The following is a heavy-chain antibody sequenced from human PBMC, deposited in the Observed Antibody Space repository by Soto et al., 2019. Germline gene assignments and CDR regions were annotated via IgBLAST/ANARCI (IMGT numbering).Heavy chain of an antibody. D-gene: IGHD2-15*01. CDR3: ARAGAATLSDY. J-gene: IGHJ4*02. Sequence: SETLSLTCSVSGGSISSSSYFWGWIRQPPGKGLEWIGCIYYSGSTNYNPSLKSRVTVSVDTSKNQFSLKLSSVTAADTAVYYCARAGAATLSDYWGQGTLVTVSS. V-gene: IGHV4-39*07. CDR2: IYYSGST. CDR1: GGSISSSSYF.